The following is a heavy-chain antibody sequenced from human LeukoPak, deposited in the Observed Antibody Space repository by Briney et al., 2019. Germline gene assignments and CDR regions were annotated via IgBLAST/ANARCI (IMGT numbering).Heavy chain of an antibody. J-gene: IGHJ5*02. CDR3: ARDQYYYGSGTPFDP. Sequence: SETLSLTCTVSGGSIDSGSYYWTWIRQPAGKGLDWIGRVYSSGNTNYNPSLKSRVTISVDTSKNQFSLKLNSVTAADTAVYYCARDQYYYGSGTPFDPWGQGTLVTVSS. CDR2: VYSSGNT. CDR1: GGSIDSGSYY. V-gene: IGHV4-61*02. D-gene: IGHD3-10*01.